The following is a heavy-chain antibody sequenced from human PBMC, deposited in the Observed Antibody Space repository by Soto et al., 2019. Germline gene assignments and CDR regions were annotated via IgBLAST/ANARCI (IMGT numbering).Heavy chain of an antibody. Sequence: VGSLRLSCAASGFTFSDYYMSWIRQAPGKGLEWVSYISSSSSYTNYADSVKGRFTISRDNAKNSLYLQMNSLRAEDTAVYYCARDQDFWSGYYIDYWGQGTLVTVSS. CDR3: ARDQDFWSGYYIDY. D-gene: IGHD3-3*01. V-gene: IGHV3-11*06. CDR2: ISSSSSYT. J-gene: IGHJ4*02. CDR1: GFTFSDYY.